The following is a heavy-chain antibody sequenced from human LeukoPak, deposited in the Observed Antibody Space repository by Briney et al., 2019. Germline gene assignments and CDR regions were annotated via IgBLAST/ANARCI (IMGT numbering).Heavy chain of an antibody. D-gene: IGHD2-21*01. CDR3: ARHGGERGDNAFDI. V-gene: IGHV5-51*01. CDR2: IYPGDSDT. CDR1: GYIFTRYW. Sequence: GESLKISCKGSGYIFTRYWTGWVRQMPGKGLEWMGIIYPGDSDTRYSPSFQGQVTISVDKSISTAYLQWSSLKASDTAMYYCARHGGERGDNAFDIWGQGTMVTVSS. J-gene: IGHJ3*02.